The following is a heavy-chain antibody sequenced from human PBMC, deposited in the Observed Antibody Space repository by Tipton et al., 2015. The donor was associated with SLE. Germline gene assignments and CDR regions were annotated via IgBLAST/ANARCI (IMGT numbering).Heavy chain of an antibody. V-gene: IGHV4-61*01. CDR1: GGSVSSGSYY. CDR3: ARPDLI. J-gene: IGHJ4*02. Sequence: PGLVKPSETLSLTCTVSGGSVSSGSYYWAWIRQPPGKGPEWIGYIYYSGSTNYNPSLKSRVTISVDTSKNQFSLNLNSVTAADTAVYYCARPDLIWGQGTQVTVSS. CDR2: IYYSGST. D-gene: IGHD1-14*01.